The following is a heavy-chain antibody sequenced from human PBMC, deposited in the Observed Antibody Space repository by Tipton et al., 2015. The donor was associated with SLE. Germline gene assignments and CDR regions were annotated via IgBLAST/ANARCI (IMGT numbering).Heavy chain of an antibody. Sequence: SLRLSCLISGFTSSHYEMNWVRQAPGKGLEWVSSISSSSSYIYYADSVKGRFTISRDNAKNTLYLQMNYLRVEDTAVYYCARGRGIAAAYCFDHWGQGTLVTVSS. J-gene: IGHJ4*02. CDR1: GFTSSHYE. V-gene: IGHV3-21*01. CDR3: ARGRGIAAAYCFDH. D-gene: IGHD6-25*01. CDR2: ISSSSSYI.